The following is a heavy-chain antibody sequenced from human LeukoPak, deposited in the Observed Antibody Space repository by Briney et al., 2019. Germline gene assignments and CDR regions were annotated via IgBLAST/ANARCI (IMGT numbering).Heavy chain of an antibody. D-gene: IGHD3-10*01. CDR1: GGTFSSYG. Sequence: ASVKVSCKASGGTFSSYGISWVRQAPGQGLEWMGWTSANDGNTDYPQKLQGRVTMTIDTSTSTAYMELRSLRSDDTAVYYCARESHVTREDYWGQGTLVTVSS. J-gene: IGHJ4*02. V-gene: IGHV1-18*01. CDR2: TSANDGNT. CDR3: ARESHVTREDY.